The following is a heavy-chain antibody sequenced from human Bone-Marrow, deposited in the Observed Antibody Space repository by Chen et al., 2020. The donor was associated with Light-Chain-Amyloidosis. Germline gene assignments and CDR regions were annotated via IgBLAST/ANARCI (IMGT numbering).Heavy chain of an antibody. CDR1: GFRFRNYP. V-gene: IGHV3-30-3*01. D-gene: IGHD3-16*01. CDR2: ISDDGTKK. CDR3: AREGGGVEGRPFDY. Sequence: QVQLVASGGGAVQPGRSLRLSCAASGFRFRNYPMHWVRQTPDKGLEWLAFISDDGTKKVYRDSVQGRFTISRDNSKPTLYMAMDTLTVEDTAIYYCAREGGGVEGRPFDYWGQGALVTVSS. J-gene: IGHJ4*02.